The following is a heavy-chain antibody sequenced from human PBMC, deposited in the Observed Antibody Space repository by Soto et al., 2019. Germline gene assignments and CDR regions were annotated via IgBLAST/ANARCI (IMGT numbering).Heavy chain of an antibody. V-gene: IGHV4-30-4*01. J-gene: IGHJ6*02. CDR1: GGSISSADCY. CDR2: IYYSGST. D-gene: IGHD3-3*01. CDR3: ARVSWSSYGLDV. Sequence: QVQLQESGPGLVKPSQTLSLTCTVSGGSISSADCYWTWIRQPPGKGLEWIGYIYYSGSTYYNPSLTSRVTISVDTSKNQFSLKLNSVTAADTAVYFCARVSWSSYGLDVWGLGTTVTVSS.